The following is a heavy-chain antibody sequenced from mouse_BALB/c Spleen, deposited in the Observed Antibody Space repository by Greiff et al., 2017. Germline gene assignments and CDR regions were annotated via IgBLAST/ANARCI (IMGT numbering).Heavy chain of an antibody. CDR3: TRFYDGWDY. J-gene: IGHJ2*01. CDR1: GYTFTSYY. V-gene: IGHV1S81*02. Sequence: VQLQESGAELVKPGASVKLSCKASGYTFTSYYMYWVKQRPGQGLEWIGEINPSNGGTNFNEKFKSMATLTVDKSSSTAYMQLSSLTSEDSAVYYCTRFYDGWDYWGQGTTLTVSS. D-gene: IGHD2-3*01. CDR2: INPSNGGT.